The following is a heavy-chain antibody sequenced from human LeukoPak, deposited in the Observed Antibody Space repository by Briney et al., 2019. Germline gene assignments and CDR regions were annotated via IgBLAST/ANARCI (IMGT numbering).Heavy chain of an antibody. D-gene: IGHD1-1*01. Sequence: GGSLRLSCAASGFSFSNYAMSWVRQAPARGPEWVSSFRGNGETFYAGSVKGRCTLSRDDSRNTVYLQLNDLRAEDTAIYYCAKAGWVSNADAVWWGQGTQVTVSS. J-gene: IGHJ4*02. CDR2: FRGNGET. CDR3: AKAGWVSNADAVW. V-gene: IGHV3-23*01. CDR1: GFSFSNYA.